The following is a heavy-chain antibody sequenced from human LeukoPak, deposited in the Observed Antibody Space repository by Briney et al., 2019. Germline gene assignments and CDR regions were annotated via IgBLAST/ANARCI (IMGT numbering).Heavy chain of an antibody. V-gene: IGHV3-7*03. CDR3: ARGGSDSKY. D-gene: IGHD3-10*01. J-gene: IGHJ4*02. CDR1: GFTFNSYW. Sequence: GGSLRLSCAATGFTFNSYWMTWVRQAPGKGLEWVTNIRQDGREEHYVDSVQGRFTISRDNAKNSLYLQMNSLRVEDTAVYFCARGGSDSKYWGQGILVTVSS. CDR2: IRQDGREE.